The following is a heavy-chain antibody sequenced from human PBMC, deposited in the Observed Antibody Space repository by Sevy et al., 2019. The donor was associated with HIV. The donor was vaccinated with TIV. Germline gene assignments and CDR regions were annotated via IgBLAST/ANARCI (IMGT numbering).Heavy chain of an antibody. V-gene: IGHV3-66*02. CDR2: IYTGGAT. CDR3: ARDVGAHCGDDCFLGWFDS. D-gene: IGHD2-21*02. Sequence: GGSLRLSCAASGFTVSSYYMSWVRQAPGKGLEWVSLIYTGGATYYADSVKGRFTISKDNSKNTVFLQMDGLRTEDTAVYYCARDVGAHCGDDCFLGWFDSWGQGALVTVSS. CDR1: GFTVSSYY. J-gene: IGHJ5*01.